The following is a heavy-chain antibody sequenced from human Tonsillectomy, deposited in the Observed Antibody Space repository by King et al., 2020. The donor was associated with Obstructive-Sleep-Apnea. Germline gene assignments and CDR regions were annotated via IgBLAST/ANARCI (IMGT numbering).Heavy chain of an antibody. CDR2: IYHGDADT. D-gene: IGHD6-6*01. Sequence: QLVQSGAEVKKPGESLKISCKGSGYSFISYWIAWVRQMPGKGLDCMGSIYHGDADTRYSPSFQGQFTISADKSISTAYLQWSSLKASDTAMYYCARHRPTDGIDYWGQGTLITVSS. V-gene: IGHV5-51*01. CDR1: GYSFISYW. CDR3: ARHRPTDGIDY. J-gene: IGHJ4*02.